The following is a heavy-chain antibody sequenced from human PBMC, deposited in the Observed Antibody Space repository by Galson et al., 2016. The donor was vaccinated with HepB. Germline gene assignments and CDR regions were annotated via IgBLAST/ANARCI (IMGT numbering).Heavy chain of an antibody. CDR1: GFIFSNFA. Sequence: SLRLSCAASGFIFSNFAMHWVRQAPGKGLEWVAVIWYDGTSKYYVDSVKGRFTISRDNSKNTLNLQMNSLRAEDTAVYYCAKVATPNGNYENWFDSWGQGTLITVSS. D-gene: IGHD1-7*01. CDR2: IWYDGTSK. CDR3: AKVATPNGNYENWFDS. V-gene: IGHV3-33*06. J-gene: IGHJ5*01.